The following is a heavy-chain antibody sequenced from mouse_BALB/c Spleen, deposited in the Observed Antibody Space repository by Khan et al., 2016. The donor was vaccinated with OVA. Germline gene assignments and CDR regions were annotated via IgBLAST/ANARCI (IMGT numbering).Heavy chain of an antibody. CDR1: GYTFTSYV. V-gene: IGHV1S136*01. CDR2: INFYNDGT. Sequence: VQLQQSGPELVKPGASVKMSCKASGYTFTSYVMHWVKQKPGQGLEWIGYINFYNDGTKYNEKFKGKATLTSDKASSTAYMELSSLTSADSAVYYWAIIHYGSSLDYWGQGTTLTVSS. CDR3: AIIHYGSSLDY. J-gene: IGHJ2*01. D-gene: IGHD1-1*01.